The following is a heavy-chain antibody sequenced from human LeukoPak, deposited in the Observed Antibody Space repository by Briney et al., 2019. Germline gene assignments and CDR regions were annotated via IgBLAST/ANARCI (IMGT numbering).Heavy chain of an antibody. V-gene: IGHV3-30*02. D-gene: IGHD3-10*01. CDR1: GFTFSSYG. Sequence: GGSLRLSCAASGFTFSSYGMHWVRQAPGKGLEWVAFIRYDGSNKYYADSVKGRFTISRDNSKNTLYLQMNSLRAEDTAVYYCAKDQYYYGSGSYYPMDYWGQGTLVTVSS. CDR3: AKDQYYYGSGSYYPMDY. J-gene: IGHJ4*02. CDR2: IRYDGSNK.